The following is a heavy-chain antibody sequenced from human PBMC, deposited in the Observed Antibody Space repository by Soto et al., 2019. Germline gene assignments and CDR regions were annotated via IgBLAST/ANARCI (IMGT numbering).Heavy chain of an antibody. CDR1: GFTFSSYA. Sequence: QLGGSLRLSCAASGFTFSSYAMSWVRQAPGKGLEWVSAISGSGGSTYYADSVKGRFTISRDNSKNTLYLQMNSLRAEDTAVYYCAKGGEDYGDYQDYFDYWGQGTLVTVSS. J-gene: IGHJ4*02. CDR2: ISGSGGST. D-gene: IGHD4-17*01. CDR3: AKGGEDYGDYQDYFDY. V-gene: IGHV3-23*01.